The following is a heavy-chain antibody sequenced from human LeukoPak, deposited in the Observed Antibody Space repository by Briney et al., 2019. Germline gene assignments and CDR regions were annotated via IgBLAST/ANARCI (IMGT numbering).Heavy chain of an antibody. CDR3: ARHGDGYKH. Sequence: GESLKTSCQGSGYSFTNYWIAWVRLLAGKGLEWMGIIYPGDSKTRYSPSFQGQVTISADKSISTTYLQWSSLKASDSAMYYCARHGDGYKHWGQGTLVTVSS. CDR2: IYPGDSKT. CDR1: GYSFTNYW. D-gene: IGHD5-24*01. V-gene: IGHV5-51*01. J-gene: IGHJ4*02.